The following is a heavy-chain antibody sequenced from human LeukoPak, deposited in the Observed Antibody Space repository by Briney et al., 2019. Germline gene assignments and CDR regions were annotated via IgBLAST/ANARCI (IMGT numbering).Heavy chain of an antibody. CDR2: INPNSGGT. V-gene: IGHV1-2*02. CDR1: GYTFTGYY. CDR3: ARVSTSSYGSSGYYYVGYYYYGMDV. D-gene: IGHD3-22*01. Sequence: VASVKVSCKASGYTFTGYYMHWVRQAPGQGLEWMGWINPNSGGTDYAQKFQGRVTMTRDTSISTAYMELSRLRSDDTAVYYCARVSTSSYGSSGYYYVGYYYYGMDVWGQGTTVTVSS. J-gene: IGHJ6*02.